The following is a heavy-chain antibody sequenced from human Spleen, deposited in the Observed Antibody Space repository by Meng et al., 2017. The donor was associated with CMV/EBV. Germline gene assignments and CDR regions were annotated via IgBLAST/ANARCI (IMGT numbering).Heavy chain of an antibody. Sequence: FSRYTISWVRPAAGQGLEWLGRIIPSIGIANYAQKFQGRVTITANKSTSTAYMELSSLRSEDTAVYYCARDGPNYYDSSGYFSPFGYWGQGTLVTVSS. CDR1: FSRYT. CDR3: ARDGPNYYDSSGYFSPFGY. D-gene: IGHD3-22*01. CDR2: IIPSIGIA. J-gene: IGHJ4*02. V-gene: IGHV1-69*04.